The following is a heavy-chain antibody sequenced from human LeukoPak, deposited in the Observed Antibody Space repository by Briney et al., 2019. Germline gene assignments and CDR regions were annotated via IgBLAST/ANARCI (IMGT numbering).Heavy chain of an antibody. V-gene: IGHV3-7*01. D-gene: IGHD1-26*01. CDR3: ARDLSGLGLDR. Sequence: GGSLRLPCATSGFTFSTSGMHWVRQAPGKGLEWVANIKQDGSEKYYVDSVKGRFTISRDNAKNSLYLQMNSLRAEDTAVYYCARDLSGLGLDRWGQGTLVTVSS. CDR2: IKQDGSEK. CDR1: GFTFSTSG. J-gene: IGHJ5*02.